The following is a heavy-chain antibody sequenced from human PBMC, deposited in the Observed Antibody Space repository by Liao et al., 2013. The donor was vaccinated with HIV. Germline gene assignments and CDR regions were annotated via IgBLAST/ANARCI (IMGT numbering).Heavy chain of an antibody. CDR3: ARDPGYVEYWYFDL. J-gene: IGHJ2*01. Sequence: QVQLQESGPGLVKPSETLSLTCAVSSGSISRYSWSWIRQPPGKGLEWIGYIYYSGSTNYNPSLKSRVTMSVDTSKNQFSLKLSSLTAADTAVYYCARDPGYVEYWYFDLWGRGTLVTVSS. D-gene: IGHD2/OR15-2a*01. CDR2: IYYSGST. V-gene: IGHV4-59*12. CDR1: SGSISRYS.